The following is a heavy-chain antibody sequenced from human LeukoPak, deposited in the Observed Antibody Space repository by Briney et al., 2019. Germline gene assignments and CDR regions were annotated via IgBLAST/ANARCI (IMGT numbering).Heavy chain of an antibody. CDR3: ARDVWSGYYQYYYYYGMDV. CDR1: GYTFTSYG. D-gene: IGHD3-3*01. J-gene: IGHJ6*02. CDR2: ISAYNGNT. V-gene: IGHV1-18*01. Sequence: ASVKVSCKASGYTFTSYGVSWVRQAPGQGLEWMGWISAYNGNTNYAQKLQGRVTMTTDTSTSTAYMELRSLRSDDTAVYYCARDVWSGYYQYYYYYGMDVWGQGTTVTVSS.